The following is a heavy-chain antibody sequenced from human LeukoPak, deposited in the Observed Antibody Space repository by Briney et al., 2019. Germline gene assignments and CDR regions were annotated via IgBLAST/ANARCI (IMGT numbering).Heavy chain of an antibody. CDR3: ASIRSSNSEDYYYYYGMDA. Sequence: GASVKVSCKASGGTFSSYAISWVRQAPGQGLEWVGGIIPIFGTANYAQKFQGRVTITADESTSTAYMELSSLRSEDTAVYYCASIRSSNSEDYYYYYGMDAWGQGTTVTVSS. D-gene: IGHD2-2*01. J-gene: IGHJ6*02. CDR2: IIPIFGTA. CDR1: GGTFSSYA. V-gene: IGHV1-69*13.